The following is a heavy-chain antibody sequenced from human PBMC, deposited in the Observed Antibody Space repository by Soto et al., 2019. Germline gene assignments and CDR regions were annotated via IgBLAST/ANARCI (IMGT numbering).Heavy chain of an antibody. CDR1: ADTFNSYS. D-gene: IGHD4-17*01. CDR2: ITPVFGTA. J-gene: IGHJ5*02. Sequence: QVQLVQSGAEVKKPGSSVKVSCKASADTFNSYSLSWLRQAPGQRLEWMGGITPVFGTADYAKSFEDRLTITADNSTTKVYMELRSLRSDNTAVYYCARSLEGTTVTNCFDPWGKGALVTVPS. V-gene: IGHV1-69*06. CDR3: ARSLEGTTVTNCFDP.